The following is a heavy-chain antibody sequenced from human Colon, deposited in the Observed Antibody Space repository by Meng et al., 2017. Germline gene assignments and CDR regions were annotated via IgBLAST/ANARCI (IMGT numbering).Heavy chain of an antibody. Sequence: QGRVVESGGGVVQSGRSLRLSCVDSTFTFSLYSMHWVRQAPGKGLEWVAVISHDGGAIFYADSVKGRFTISRDNSKNTLYLEMNSLRDEDTAVYYCAREPDYRAWLDPWGQGTLVTVSS. CDR1: TFTFSLYS. J-gene: IGHJ5*02. V-gene: IGHV3-30*04. D-gene: IGHD4/OR15-4a*01. CDR2: ISHDGGAI. CDR3: AREPDYRAWLDP.